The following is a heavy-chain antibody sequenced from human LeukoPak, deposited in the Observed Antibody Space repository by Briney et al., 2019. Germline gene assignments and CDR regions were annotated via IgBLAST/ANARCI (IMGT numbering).Heavy chain of an antibody. D-gene: IGHD2/OR15-2a*01. CDR3: AREGIVRTYGQ. CDR1: GGSISSYY. CDR2: IYYSGST. Sequence: SETLSLTCTVSGGSISSYYWSWIRQPPGKGLEWSGNIYYSGSTNYNPSLTSRVTISLDTSKIQFSLRLNSVTAADTAVYYCAREGIVRTYGQWGQGTLVTVSS. V-gene: IGHV4-59*12. J-gene: IGHJ4*02.